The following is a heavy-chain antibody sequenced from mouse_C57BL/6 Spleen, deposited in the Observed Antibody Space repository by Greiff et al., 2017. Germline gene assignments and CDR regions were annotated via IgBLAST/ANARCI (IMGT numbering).Heavy chain of an antibody. D-gene: IGHD1-1*01. CDR1: GYTFTEYT. Sequence: QVQLQQSGAELVKPGASVKLSCKASGYTFTEYTIHWVKQRSGQGLEWIGWFYPGSGSIKYNEKFKDKATLTADKSSSTCYMELSRLTSEDSAVYVCARHEGGYYGRPYAMDYWGQGTSVTVSS. V-gene: IGHV1-62-2*01. CDR2: FYPGSGSI. CDR3: ARHEGGYYGRPYAMDY. J-gene: IGHJ4*01.